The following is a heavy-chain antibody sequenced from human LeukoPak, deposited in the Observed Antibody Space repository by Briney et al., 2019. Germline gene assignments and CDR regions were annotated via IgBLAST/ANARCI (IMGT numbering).Heavy chain of an antibody. V-gene: IGHV4-34*01. D-gene: IGHD3-9*01. J-gene: IGHJ4*02. Sequence: SETLSLTCAVYGGSFSGYYWSWIRQPPGKGLEWIGEINHSGSTNYNPSLKCRVTISVDTSKNQFSLKLSSVTAADTAVYYCARAVVYYDILTGYYRDIFDYWGQGTLVTVSS. CDR1: GGSFSGYY. CDR2: INHSGST. CDR3: ARAVVYYDILTGYYRDIFDY.